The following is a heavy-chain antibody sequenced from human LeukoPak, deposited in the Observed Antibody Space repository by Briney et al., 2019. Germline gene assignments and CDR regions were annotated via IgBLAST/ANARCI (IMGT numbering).Heavy chain of an antibody. CDR3: AKDLDYYDSSGSFDP. J-gene: IGHJ5*02. CDR1: GFTFSSYG. D-gene: IGHD3-22*01. CDR2: ISYDGSNK. Sequence: PGGSLRLSCAASGFTFSSYGMHWVRQAPGKGLEWVADISYDGSNKYYADSVKGRFTISRDNSKNTLYLQMNSLRAEDTAVYYCAKDLDYYDSSGSFDPWGQGTLVTVSS. V-gene: IGHV3-30*18.